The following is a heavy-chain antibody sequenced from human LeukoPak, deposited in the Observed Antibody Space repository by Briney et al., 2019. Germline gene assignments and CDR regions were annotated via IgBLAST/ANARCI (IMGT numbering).Heavy chain of an antibody. Sequence: GASVKVSCKVSGYTLTELSMHWVRQAPGKGLEWMGILNPNGGSTSYAQKFQDRVTMTRDTSTSTVYMELSSLRSEDTAVYYCARGTLAPDCWGEGTLVTVSS. D-gene: IGHD3-16*01. J-gene: IGHJ4*02. CDR2: LNPNGGST. CDR3: ARGTLAPDC. CDR1: GYTLTELS. V-gene: IGHV1-46*01.